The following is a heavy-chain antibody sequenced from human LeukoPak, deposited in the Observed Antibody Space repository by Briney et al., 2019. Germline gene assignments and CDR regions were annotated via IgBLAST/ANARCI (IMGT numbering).Heavy chain of an antibody. CDR1: DGSISSSSYY. J-gene: IGHJ4*02. CDR2: IYYSGST. Sequence: SETLSLTCTVSDGSISSSSYYWGWIRQPPGKGLEWIGSIYYSGSTYYNPSLKSRVTISVDTSKNQFSLKLSSVTAADTAVYYCARQGLQLDYWGQGTLVTVSS. D-gene: IGHD4-11*01. V-gene: IGHV4-39*01. CDR3: ARQGLQLDY.